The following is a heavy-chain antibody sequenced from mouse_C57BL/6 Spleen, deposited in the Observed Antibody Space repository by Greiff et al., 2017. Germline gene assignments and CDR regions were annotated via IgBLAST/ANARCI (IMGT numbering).Heavy chain of an antibody. J-gene: IGHJ2*01. CDR1: GFTFSSYA. CDR2: ISDGGSYT. Sequence: EVNLVESGGGLVKPGGSLKLSCAASGFTFSSYAMSWVRQTPEKRLEWVATISDGGSYTYYPDNVKGRFTISRDNAKNNLYLQMSHLKSEDTAMYYCARDRPSHSYYFDYWGQGTTLTVSS. V-gene: IGHV5-4*01. CDR3: ARDRPSHSYYFDY.